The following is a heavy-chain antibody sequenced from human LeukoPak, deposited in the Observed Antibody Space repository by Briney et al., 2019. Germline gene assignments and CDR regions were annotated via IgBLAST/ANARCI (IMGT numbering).Heavy chain of an antibody. V-gene: IGHV4-61*05. D-gene: IGHD6-13*01. CDR2: IYDSGIT. J-gene: IGHJ4*02. CDR1: GGSISSSSYY. CDR3: ARGNFAGGSWYRGVEY. Sequence: SETLSLTCTVSGGSISSSSYYWGWIRQPPGKGLEWVGYIYDSGITNYHPSLKSRVTMSVDTSKSQFSLKLNSVTAADTAVYYCARGNFAGGSWYRGVEYWGQGTLVSVSS.